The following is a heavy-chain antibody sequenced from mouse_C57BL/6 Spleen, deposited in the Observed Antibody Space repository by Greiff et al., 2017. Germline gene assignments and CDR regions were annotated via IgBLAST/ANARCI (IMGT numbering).Heavy chain of an antibody. J-gene: IGHJ3*01. CDR2: FYPGSGSI. Sequence: QVQLQQSGAELVKPGASVTLSCKASGYTFTEYTIHWAKQRSGQGLEWIGWFYPGSGSIKYNEKFKDKATLTADKSSRTVYMELSRLTSEDSAVYCCARHEDEVEGLAYWGQGTLVTVSA. CDR1: GYTFTEYT. V-gene: IGHV1-62-2*01. CDR3: ARHEDEVEGLAY. D-gene: IGHD1-1*01.